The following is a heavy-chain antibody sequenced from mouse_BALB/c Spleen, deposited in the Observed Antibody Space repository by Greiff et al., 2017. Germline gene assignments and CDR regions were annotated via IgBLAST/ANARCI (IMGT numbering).Heavy chain of an antibody. CDR3: ATGTGY. CDR2: ISSGSSTI. D-gene: IGHD4-1*01. J-gene: IGHJ2*01. V-gene: IGHV5-17*02. CDR1: GFTFSSFG. Sequence: EVNLVESGGGLVQPGGSRKLSCAASGFTFSSFGMHWVRQAPEKGLEWVAYISSGSSTIYYADTVKGRFTISRDNPKNTLFLQMTSLRSEDTAMYYCATGTGYWGQGTTLTVSS.